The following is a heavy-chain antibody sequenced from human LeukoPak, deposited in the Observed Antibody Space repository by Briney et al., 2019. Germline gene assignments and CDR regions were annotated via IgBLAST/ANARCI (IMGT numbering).Heavy chain of an antibody. CDR2: IYYTGST. D-gene: IGHD2-2*01. CDR1: SGSIGSYY. J-gene: IGHJ5*02. CDR3: AGTKDIVVVPAARVGNWFDP. Sequence: SETLSLTCTVSSGSIGSYYWSWIRQPPGKGLEWIGYIYYTGSTNYNPSLKSRVTISVDTSKNQFSLKLSSVTAADTAVYYCAGTKDIVVVPAARVGNWFDPWGQGTLVTVSS. V-gene: IGHV4-59*01.